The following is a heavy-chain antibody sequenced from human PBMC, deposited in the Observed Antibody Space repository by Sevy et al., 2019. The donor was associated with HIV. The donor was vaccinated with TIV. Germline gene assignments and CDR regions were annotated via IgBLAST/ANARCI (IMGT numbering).Heavy chain of an antibody. V-gene: IGHV1-2*02. Sequence: EVSCKASGHTFTDYFIHCVRQAPGQGLECMGWINPNSCSPKYAQKFEGRVTMTRATSITTAYMELSRPGSDATAVYYCASPGGYRYGSLLDYWGQGTLVTVSS. CDR1: GHTFTDYF. D-gene: IGHD5-18*01. CDR2: INPNSCSP. CDR3: ASPGGYRYGSLLDY. J-gene: IGHJ4*02.